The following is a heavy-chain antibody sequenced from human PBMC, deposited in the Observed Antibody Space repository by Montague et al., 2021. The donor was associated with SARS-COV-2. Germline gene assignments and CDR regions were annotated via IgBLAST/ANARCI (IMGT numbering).Heavy chain of an antibody. CDR2: ISSSGTTL. J-gene: IGHJ4*02. CDR3: ARDLAVDY. V-gene: IGHV3-11*01. CDR1: GFSFRDSY. Sequence: SLRLSCAASGFSFRDSYMNWIRQAPGEGLEWVASISSSGTTLYYASSVKGRFTISRDNAKNSLYLQMNSLRAEDTAVYYCARDLAVDYWGQGTLVTVSS.